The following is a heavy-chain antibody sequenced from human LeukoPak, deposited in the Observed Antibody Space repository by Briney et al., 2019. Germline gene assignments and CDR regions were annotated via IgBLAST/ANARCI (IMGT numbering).Heavy chain of an antibody. J-gene: IGHJ6*02. D-gene: IGHD3-9*01. CDR3: ARVRYDILTGYFPLYYYGMDV. Sequence: SETLSLTCTVSGGSISSCYWSWIRQPAGKGLEWIGRIYTSGSTNYNPPLKSRVTMSVDTSKNQFSLKLSSVTAADTAVYYCARVRYDILTGYFPLYYYGMDVWGQGTTVTVSS. CDR2: IYTSGST. CDR1: GGSISSCY. V-gene: IGHV4-4*07.